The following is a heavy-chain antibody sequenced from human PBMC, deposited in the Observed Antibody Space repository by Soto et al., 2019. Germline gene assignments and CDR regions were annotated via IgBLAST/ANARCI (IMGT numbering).Heavy chain of an antibody. CDR1: GFTFSTYS. J-gene: IGHJ6*02. D-gene: IGHD2-2*02. CDR3: AREYTAWPLAYGLDV. V-gene: IGHV3-21*01. CDR2: ISSRSDV. Sequence: GGSLRLSCVGSGFTFSTYSINWVRQAPGKGLEWVSSISSRSDVYYADSVKGRFTISRDNAKNSVSLQMNSLRAEDTAVYYCAREYTAWPLAYGLDVWGQGTTVTVSS.